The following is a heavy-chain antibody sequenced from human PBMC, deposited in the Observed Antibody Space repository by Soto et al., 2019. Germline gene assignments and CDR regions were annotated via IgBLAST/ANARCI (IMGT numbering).Heavy chain of an antibody. CDR3: ARDQAPHSIGWYGGVYYGMDV. V-gene: IGHV1-2*02. CDR1: GYTFTGYY. CDR2: INPNSGGT. Sequence: QVQLVQSGAEVKKPGASVKVSCKASGYTFTGYYMHWVRQAPGQGLEWMGWINPNSGGTNYAQKFQGRVTMTRDTSISTAYMELSRLRSDDTAVYYCARDQAPHSIGWYGGVYYGMDVWGQGTTVTVSS. D-gene: IGHD6-19*01. J-gene: IGHJ6*02.